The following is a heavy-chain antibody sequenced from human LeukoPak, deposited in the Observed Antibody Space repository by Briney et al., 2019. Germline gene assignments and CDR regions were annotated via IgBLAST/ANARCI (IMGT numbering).Heavy chain of an antibody. CDR3: ARGLASSGGY. J-gene: IGHJ4*02. CDR2: VDTEDGET. D-gene: IGHD3-10*01. V-gene: IGHV1-69-2*01. Sequence: ASVKISCKASGYTFTDYYMHWLQQAPGKGLEWMGRVDTEDGETVYAEKFQGRVTMTRDTSISTAYMELSRLRSDDTAVYYCARGLASSGGYWGQGTLVTVSS. CDR1: GYTFTDYY.